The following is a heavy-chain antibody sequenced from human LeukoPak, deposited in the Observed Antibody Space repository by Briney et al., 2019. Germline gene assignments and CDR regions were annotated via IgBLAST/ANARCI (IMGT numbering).Heavy chain of an antibody. CDR2: VSVYNGNT. J-gene: IGHJ4*02. Sequence: ASVKVSCKASSYTFTSYGFIWVRQAPGQGLEWLGWVSVYNGNTNYAQNLQGRITMTTDTSTNTAYMELKNLRSDDTAVYYCARDPTYSSGPVDYWGQGTLVTVSS. D-gene: IGHD6-19*01. CDR3: ARDPTYSSGPVDY. V-gene: IGHV1-18*01. CDR1: SYTFTSYG.